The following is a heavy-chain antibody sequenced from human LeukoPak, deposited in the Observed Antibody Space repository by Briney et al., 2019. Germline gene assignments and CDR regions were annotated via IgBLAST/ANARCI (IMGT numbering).Heavy chain of an antibody. V-gene: IGHV3-74*01. CDR1: GFTFSRYA. D-gene: IGHD3-10*01. CDR2: INSDGSST. CDR3: ARVVRGVIHY. Sequence: PGGSLRLSCATSGFTFSRYAMHWVRQAPGKGLVWVSRINSDGSSTSYADSVKGRFTISRDNAKNTLYLQMNSLRAEDTAVYYCARVVRGVIHYWGQGTLVTVSS. J-gene: IGHJ4*02.